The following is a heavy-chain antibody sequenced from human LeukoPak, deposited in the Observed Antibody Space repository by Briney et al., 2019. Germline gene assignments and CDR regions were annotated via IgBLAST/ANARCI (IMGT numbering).Heavy chain of an antibody. V-gene: IGHV4-34*01. D-gene: IGHD3-22*01. J-gene: IGHJ4*02. CDR1: GFTFNTYA. CDR2: INHRGGT. CDR3: ARAYYYDSSAAIDY. Sequence: GSLRLSCAASGFTFNTYAMHWIRQPPGMGLEWIGEINHRGGTGYNPSLKSRVTMSVDTSKNVFSLKLTSVTAADTAVYYCARAYYYDSSAAIDYWGQGILVTVSS.